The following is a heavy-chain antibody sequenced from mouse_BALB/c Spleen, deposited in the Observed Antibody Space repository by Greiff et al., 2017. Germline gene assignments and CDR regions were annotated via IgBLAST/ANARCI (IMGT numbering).Heavy chain of an antibody. J-gene: IGHJ3*01. Sequence: EVKVEESGPGLVKPSQSLSLTCTVTGYSITSDYAWNWIRQFPGNKLEWMGYISYSGSTSYNPSLKSRISITRDTSKNQFFLQLNSVTTEDTATYYCARGYGYEGWFAYWGQGTLVTVSA. CDR3: ARGYGYEGWFAY. CDR1: GYSITSDYA. CDR2: ISYSGST. D-gene: IGHD1-2*01. V-gene: IGHV3-2*02.